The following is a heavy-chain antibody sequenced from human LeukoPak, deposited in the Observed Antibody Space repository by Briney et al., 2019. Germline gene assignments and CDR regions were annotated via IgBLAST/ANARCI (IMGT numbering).Heavy chain of an antibody. Sequence: GGSLRLSCAASRFTFNDYYMSWIRQAPGMGLEWISYISSSGSIIHYADSVKGRFTISRDNAKNSVYLQMNSLRAEDTAVYYCAIQRTYYYNTSGYSYYFDSWGQGTLVTVSS. CDR3: AIQRTYYYNTSGYSYYFDS. V-gene: IGHV3-11*01. CDR2: ISSSGSII. D-gene: IGHD3-22*01. CDR1: RFTFNDYY. J-gene: IGHJ4*02.